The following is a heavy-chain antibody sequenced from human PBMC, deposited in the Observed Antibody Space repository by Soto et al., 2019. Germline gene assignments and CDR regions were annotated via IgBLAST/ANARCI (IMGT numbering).Heavy chain of an antibody. J-gene: IGHJ4*02. V-gene: IGHV1-69*06. CDR1: GGTFRSLA. Sequence: QVQLVQSGAEVKKPGSSVKVSCKASGGTFRSLAISWVRQAPGQGLEWMGGLVPVFGTANYAQKFQDRVTITADKATSTSYMELSSLRSEDTAVYYCARGPGVFDYWGQGTLGTVSS. CDR2: LVPVFGTA. CDR3: ARGPGVFDY. D-gene: IGHD3-10*01.